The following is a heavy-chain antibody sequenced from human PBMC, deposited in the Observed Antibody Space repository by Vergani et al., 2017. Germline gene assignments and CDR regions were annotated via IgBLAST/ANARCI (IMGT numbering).Heavy chain of an antibody. CDR2: IYTSGST. D-gene: IGHD5-24*01. J-gene: IGHJ4*02. CDR3: ARGTGYKLSHYFDY. Sequence: QVQLQESGPGLVKPSQTLSLTCTVSGGSISSGSYYWSWIRQPAGKGLEWIGRIYTSGSTNYNPSLKSRVTISVDTSKNQFSLKLSSVTAADTAVYYCARGTGYKLSHYFDYWGQGTLVTVSS. CDR1: GGSISSGSYY. V-gene: IGHV4-61*02.